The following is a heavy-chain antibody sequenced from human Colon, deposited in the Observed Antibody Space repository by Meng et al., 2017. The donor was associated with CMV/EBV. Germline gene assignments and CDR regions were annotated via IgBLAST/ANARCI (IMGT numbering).Heavy chain of an antibody. J-gene: IGHJ6*02. Sequence: GGSLRLSCAASGFTVSSNYMSWVRQAPGKGLEWVPVIYSGGSTYYADSVKGRFTISRDNSKNTLYLQMNSLRAEDTAVYYCARAPRRDGYTSDYYYGMDVWGQGTTVTVSS. CDR2: IYSGGST. CDR3: ARAPRRDGYTSDYYYGMDV. CDR1: GFTVSSNY. V-gene: IGHV3-53*01. D-gene: IGHD5-24*01.